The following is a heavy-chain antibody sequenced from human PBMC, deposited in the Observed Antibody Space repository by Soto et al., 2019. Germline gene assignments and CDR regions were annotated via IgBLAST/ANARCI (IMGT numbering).Heavy chain of an antibody. CDR3: AREGGSYGPFDC. D-gene: IGHD3-10*01. J-gene: IGHJ4*02. CDR1: GFSVSNKY. Sequence: RGSLRLSCAASGFSVSNKYMNWVRQAPGRGLEWVSVIYSGGGTYYAESVKGRFTISRDNSKNTVYLQMNTLRPEDTAVYYCAREGGSYGPFDCWGQGTLVTVSS. V-gene: IGHV3-53*01. CDR2: IYSGGGT.